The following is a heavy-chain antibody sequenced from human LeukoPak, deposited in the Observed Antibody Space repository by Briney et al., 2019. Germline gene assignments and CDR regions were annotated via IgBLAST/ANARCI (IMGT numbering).Heavy chain of an antibody. CDR1: GFTFGSYW. CDR2: IKEDGSDK. Sequence: AGGSLRLSCAASGFTFGSYWMSCVRQAPGKRLDWVATIKEDGSDKYYVDSVKGPFTISRDNVKKSVYLQMKGLRAEDTAVYFCGREKNLGTWGQGTLVTVSS. D-gene: IGHD1-14*01. CDR3: GREKNLGT. J-gene: IGHJ4*02. V-gene: IGHV3-7*05.